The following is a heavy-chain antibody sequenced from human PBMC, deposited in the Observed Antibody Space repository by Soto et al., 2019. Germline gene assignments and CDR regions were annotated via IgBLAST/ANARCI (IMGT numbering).Heavy chain of an antibody. CDR3: ARDPSGSLAY. V-gene: IGHV3-7*01. CDR2: IKHDESDK. CDR1: GFTFSSFW. Sequence: GGSLRLSCAASGFTFSSFWMAWVRQAPGKGLEWVANIKHDESDKNHVDSVKGRFIISRDNAKNSLYLQMNSLRAEDTALYYCARDPSGSLAYWGRGTLDPVSS. J-gene: IGHJ4*02. D-gene: IGHD6-25*01.